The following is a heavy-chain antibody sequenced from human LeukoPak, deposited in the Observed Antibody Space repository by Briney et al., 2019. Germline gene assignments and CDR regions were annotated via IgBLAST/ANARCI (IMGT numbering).Heavy chain of an antibody. CDR3: ARGVVLNAFDI. V-gene: IGHV3-74*01. J-gene: IGHJ3*02. CDR2: INTDGSST. D-gene: IGHD2-15*01. CDR1: GFTFSSYW. Sequence: PGGSLRLSCAASGFTFSSYWMHWVRQAPGKGLVWVSRINTDGSSTSYADSVKGRFTISRDNAKNTLYLQMNSLRAEDTAVYYCARGVVLNAFDIWGQGTMVTVSS.